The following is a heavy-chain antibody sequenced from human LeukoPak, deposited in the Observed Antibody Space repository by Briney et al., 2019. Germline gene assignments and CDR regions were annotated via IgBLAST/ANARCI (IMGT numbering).Heavy chain of an antibody. D-gene: IGHD3-10*01. V-gene: IGHV3-23*01. Sequence: PGGSLRLSCAASGFTFSSYGMSWVRQAPGKGLEWVSAISGSGGSTYYADSVKGRFTISRDNSKNTLYLQMNSLRAEDTAVYYCAKNYYGSGSYYNSIDYWGQGTLVTVSS. CDR3: AKNYYGSGSYYNSIDY. CDR1: GFTFSSYG. J-gene: IGHJ4*02. CDR2: ISGSGGST.